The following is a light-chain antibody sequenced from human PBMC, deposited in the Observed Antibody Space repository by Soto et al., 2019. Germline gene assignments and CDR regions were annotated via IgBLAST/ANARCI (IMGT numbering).Light chain of an antibody. CDR1: ENVRTF. CDR2: GAS. CDR3: QQHSHWPPWT. Sequence: EVVLTQSPATLSLSPGERATLSCRASENVRTFVDWYQQKPGQAPRLLMFGASNRATGIPARCSGSGSGTDFTLTISNLEPEDFAVYYCQQHSHWPPWTFGQGTRVEIQ. V-gene: IGKV3-11*01. J-gene: IGKJ1*01.